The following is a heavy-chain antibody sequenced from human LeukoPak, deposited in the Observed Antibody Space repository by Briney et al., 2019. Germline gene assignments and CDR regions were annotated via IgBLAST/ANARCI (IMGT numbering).Heavy chain of an antibody. V-gene: IGHV3-30-3*01. CDR2: ISYDGSNK. CDR3: AKGGHFSCFDP. Sequence: PGGSLRLSCAASGFTFSSYAMHWVRQAPGKGLEWVAVISYDGSNKYYADSVKGRFTISRDNSKNTLYLQMNSLRADDTAVYYCAKGGHFSCFDPWGQGTLVTVSS. J-gene: IGHJ5*02. CDR1: GFTFSSYA. D-gene: IGHD1-26*01.